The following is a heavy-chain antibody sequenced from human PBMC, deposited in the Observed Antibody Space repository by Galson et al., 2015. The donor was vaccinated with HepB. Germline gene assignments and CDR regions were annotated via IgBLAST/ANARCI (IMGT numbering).Heavy chain of an antibody. D-gene: IGHD6-13*01. CDR2: ISAYNGNT. V-gene: IGHV1-18*01. Sequence: SVKVSCKASGYTFTSYGISWVRQAPGQGLEWMGWISAYNGNTNYAQKLQGRVTMTTDTSTSTAYMELRSLRSDDTAVYYCARMDTIAAAGTDYAFDIWGQGTMVTVSS. CDR3: ARMDTIAAAGTDYAFDI. CDR1: GYTFTSYG. J-gene: IGHJ3*02.